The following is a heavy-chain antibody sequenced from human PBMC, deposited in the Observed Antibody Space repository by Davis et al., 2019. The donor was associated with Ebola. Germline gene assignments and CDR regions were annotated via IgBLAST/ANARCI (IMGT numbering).Heavy chain of an antibody. D-gene: IGHD6-19*01. CDR2: IIPIFGTA. V-gene: IGHV1-69*06. CDR3: ARPVAGELFYYYYGMDV. J-gene: IGHJ6*02. CDR1: GGTFSSYA. Sequence: SVKVSCKASGGTFSSYAISWVRQAPGQGLEWMGGIIPIFGTANYAQKFQGRVTITADKSTSTAYMELSSLRSEDTAVYYCARPVAGELFYYYYGMDVWGQGTMVTVSS.